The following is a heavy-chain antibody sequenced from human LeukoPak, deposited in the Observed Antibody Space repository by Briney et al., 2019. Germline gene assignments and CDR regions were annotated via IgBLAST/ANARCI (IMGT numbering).Heavy chain of an antibody. CDR1: GFTFSNYA. J-gene: IGHJ4*02. CDR3: AKVPIIVVAMSDY. Sequence: GGSLTLSCAASGFTFSNYAMSWVRQAPGKGLEWVSPISGSGVSTYYADSVKGRFTISRDNSKNTLYLQMNTLRDEDTALYYCAKVPIIVVAMSDYWGQGTVVTVSS. CDR2: ISGSGVST. V-gene: IGHV3-23*01. D-gene: IGHD3-22*01.